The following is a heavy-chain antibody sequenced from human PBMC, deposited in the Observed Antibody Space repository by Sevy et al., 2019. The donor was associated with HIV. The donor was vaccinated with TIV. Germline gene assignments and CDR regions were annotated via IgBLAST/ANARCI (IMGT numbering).Heavy chain of an antibody. J-gene: IGHJ4*02. D-gene: IGHD3-10*01. CDR2: ISYDGSNK. CDR1: GFTFSSYS. V-gene: IGHV3-30*03. Sequence: GGSLRLSCAASGFTFSSYSMNWVRQAPGKGLEWVAVISYDGSNKYYADSVKGRFTISRDNSKNTLYLQMNSLRAEDTAVYYCASTDYYGSGSQVLYYFDYWGQGTLVTVSS. CDR3: ASTDYYGSGSQVLYYFDY.